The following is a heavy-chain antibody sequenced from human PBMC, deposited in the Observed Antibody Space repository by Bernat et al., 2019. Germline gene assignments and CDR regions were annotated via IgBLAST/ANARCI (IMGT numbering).Heavy chain of an antibody. Sequence: QVQLVESGGGVVQPGRSLRLSCAASGFTFSSYAMHWVRQAPGKGLEWVAVISYDGSNKYYADSMKGRFTISRDNSKNTLYLQMNSLRAEDTAVYYCARDSMTTVVYFDYWGQGTLVTVSS. CDR3: ARDSMTTVVYFDY. CDR1: GFTFSSYA. J-gene: IGHJ4*02. D-gene: IGHD4-23*01. CDR2: ISYDGSNK. V-gene: IGHV3-30-3*01.